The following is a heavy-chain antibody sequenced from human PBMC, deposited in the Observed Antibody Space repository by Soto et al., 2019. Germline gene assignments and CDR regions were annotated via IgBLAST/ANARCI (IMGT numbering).Heavy chain of an antibody. D-gene: IGHD6-6*01. J-gene: IGHJ4*02. CDR1: GFTFSSYE. Sequence: EVQLVESGGGLVQPGGSLRLSCAASGFTFSSYEMNWVRQAPGKGLEWVSYISSSGSTIYYADSVKGRFTISRDNAKNSLYLQMNSLRAEDTAVYYCARRSIVAPCFDYWGQGTLVTVSS. CDR3: ARRSIVAPCFDY. V-gene: IGHV3-48*03. CDR2: ISSSGSTI.